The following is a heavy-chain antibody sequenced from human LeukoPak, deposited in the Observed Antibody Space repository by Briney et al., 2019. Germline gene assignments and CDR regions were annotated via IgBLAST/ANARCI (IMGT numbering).Heavy chain of an antibody. CDR1: GGSFSGYY. CDR2: INHSGST. Sequence: SETLSLTCAVYGGSFSGYYWSWIRQPPGKGLEWIGEINHSGSTNYNPSLKSRVTISVDTSKNQFSLKLSSVTAADTAVYYCARARDYYDSSGLYYFDYWGQGTLVTVSS. V-gene: IGHV4-34*01. J-gene: IGHJ4*02. D-gene: IGHD3-22*01. CDR3: ARARDYYDSSGLYYFDY.